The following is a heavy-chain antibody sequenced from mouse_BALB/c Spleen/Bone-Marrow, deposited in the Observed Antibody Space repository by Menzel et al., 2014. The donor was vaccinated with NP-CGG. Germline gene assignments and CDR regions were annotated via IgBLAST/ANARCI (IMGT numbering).Heavy chain of an antibody. V-gene: IGHV5-9-3*01. J-gene: IGHJ4*01. D-gene: IGHD1-1*02. CDR3: TRQRGDYAMDY. Sequence: EVQVVESGGGLVKPGGSLKLSCAASGFTFSSYGVSWVRQTPEKRLGWVATISNGGNYTYYPDSVKGRFTISRDNAKNTPYLQMSSLRSEDTAMYYCTRQRGDYAMDYWGQGTSVTVSS. CDR1: GFTFSSYG. CDR2: ISNGGNYT.